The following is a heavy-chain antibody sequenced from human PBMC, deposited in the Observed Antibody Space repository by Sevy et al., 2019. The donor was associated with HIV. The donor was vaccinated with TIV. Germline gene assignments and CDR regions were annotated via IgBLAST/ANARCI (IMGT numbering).Heavy chain of an antibody. CDR1: GFSFSTYW. CDR2: IKQDEGEK. CDR3: AKGNSGSFDY. Sequence: GGSLRFSCAASGFSFSTYWMHWVRQAPGKGLEWVANIKQDEGEKYYVASVKGQFTISRDNAKNSVYLEMNSLRPEDTAIYYCAKGNSGSFDYWGQGTLVTVSS. J-gene: IGHJ4*02. D-gene: IGHD3-22*01. V-gene: IGHV3-7*01.